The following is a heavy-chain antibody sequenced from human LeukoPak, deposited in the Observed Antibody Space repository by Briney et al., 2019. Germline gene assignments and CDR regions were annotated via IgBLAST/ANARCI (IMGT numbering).Heavy chain of an antibody. Sequence: SVKVSCKASGGTFSSYAISWVRQAPGQGLEWMGGIIPIFGTANYAQKFQGRVTITADESTSTAYMELSSLRSEDTAVYYCARLYYYGSGSSRSLYAFDIWGQGTMVTVSS. V-gene: IGHV1-69*13. CDR2: IIPIFGTA. D-gene: IGHD3-10*01. CDR1: GGTFSSYA. CDR3: ARLYYYGSGSSRSLYAFDI. J-gene: IGHJ3*02.